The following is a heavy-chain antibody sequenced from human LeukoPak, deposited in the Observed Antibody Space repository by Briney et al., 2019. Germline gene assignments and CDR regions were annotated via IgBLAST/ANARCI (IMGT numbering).Heavy chain of an antibody. J-gene: IGHJ6*03. V-gene: IGHV4-59*12. CDR1: GGSISSYY. D-gene: IGHD1-26*01. Sequence: PSETLSLTCTVSGGSISSYYWGWIRQPPGKGLEWIGYIYYSGSTNYNPSLKSRVTISVDTSKNQFSLKLSSVTAADTAVYYCARDLASGSYSLGYYYYYMDVWGKGTTVTISS. CDR3: ARDLASGSYSLGYYYYYMDV. CDR2: IYYSGST.